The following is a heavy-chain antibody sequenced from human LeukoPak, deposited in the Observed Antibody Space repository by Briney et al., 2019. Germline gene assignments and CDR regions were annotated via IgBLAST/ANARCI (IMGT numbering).Heavy chain of an antibody. D-gene: IGHD3-10*01. CDR2: IYYSGST. CDR3: ARGLMRYYGSGTVSYYYYMDV. Sequence: SETLSLTCTVSGGSISSYYWSWIRQPPGKGLEWIGYIYYSGSTNYNPSLKSRVTISVDTSKNQFSLKLSSVTAADTAVYYCARGLMRYYGSGTVSYYYYMDVWGKGTTVTVSS. V-gene: IGHV4-59*01. CDR1: GGSISSYY. J-gene: IGHJ6*03.